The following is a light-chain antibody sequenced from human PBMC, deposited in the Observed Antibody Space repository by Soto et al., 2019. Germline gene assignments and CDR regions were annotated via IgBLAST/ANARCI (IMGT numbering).Light chain of an antibody. CDR1: QSVSSNY. CDR3: QQYGRSPPIT. J-gene: IGKJ5*01. V-gene: IGKV3-20*01. CDR2: GAS. Sequence: EIVLTQSPGTLSLSPGERATLSCRASQSVSSNYLAWYQQKPGQAPRLLIYGASSRATGVPDRFSGSGSGTDFTLTISRLEPEYFAVYYCQQYGRSPPITFGQGTRLEIK.